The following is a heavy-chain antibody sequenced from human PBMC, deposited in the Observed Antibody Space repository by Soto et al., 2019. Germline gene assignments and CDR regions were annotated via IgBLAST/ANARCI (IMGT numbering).Heavy chain of an antibody. CDR2: IIPILDIT. CDR1: GGTFSSYA. J-gene: IGHJ6*02. V-gene: IGHV1-69*10. D-gene: IGHD3-10*01. CDR3: ANSPIPGPPTSSYYGKAT. Sequence: GASVKVSCKASGGTFSSYAISWVRQAPGQGLEWMGGIIPILDITYYAQRFQGRVTITADKSTSTAYMERSGLRSEVSAVYFCANSPIPGPPTSSYYGKATWVQGPTIT.